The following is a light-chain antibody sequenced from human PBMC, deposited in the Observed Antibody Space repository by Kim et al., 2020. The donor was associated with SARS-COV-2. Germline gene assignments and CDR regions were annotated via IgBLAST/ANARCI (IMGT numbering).Light chain of an antibody. V-gene: IGKV1-39*01. J-gene: IGKJ2*01. CDR2: GAS. Sequence: DIQMTQSPSSLSASVGDRVTITCRASQSISTYLNWYQQKPGKAPKLLIYGASNLPSGVSSRFSGSGSETDFTLTISTLQPEDFRTYYCQQGYSTFGQGTKVDIK. CDR3: QQGYST. CDR1: QSISTY.